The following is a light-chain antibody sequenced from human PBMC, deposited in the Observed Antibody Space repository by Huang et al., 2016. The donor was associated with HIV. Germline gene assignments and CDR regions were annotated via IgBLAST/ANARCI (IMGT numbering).Light chain of an antibody. CDR2: DAS. V-gene: IGKV3-11*01. J-gene: IGKJ3*01. CDR3: QQRSNWPPFT. Sequence: EILLTQSPATLSLSPGEKATLSCRASHDINTYLALYQQKRGQAPSLLIYDASDRATDIPARFRGSGSGTNFTLTINNLEPEDFAVYFCQQRSNWPPFTFGPGTKVDVK. CDR1: HDINTY.